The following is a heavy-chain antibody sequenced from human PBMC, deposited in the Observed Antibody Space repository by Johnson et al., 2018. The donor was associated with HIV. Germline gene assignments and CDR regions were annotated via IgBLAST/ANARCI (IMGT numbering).Heavy chain of an antibody. V-gene: IGHV3-66*01. CDR3: ARGHMVRGVTHAFDI. CDR2: IYSGAST. CDR1: GFTVSSNY. Sequence: EQLVESGGGLVQPGGSLRLSCAASGFTVSSNYMSWVRQAPGKGLEWVSVIYSGASTYYADSVRGRFTISRDNSKNTLYLQMNSLRAEDTAVYYCARGHMVRGVTHAFDIWGQGTMVTVSS. J-gene: IGHJ3*02. D-gene: IGHD3-10*01.